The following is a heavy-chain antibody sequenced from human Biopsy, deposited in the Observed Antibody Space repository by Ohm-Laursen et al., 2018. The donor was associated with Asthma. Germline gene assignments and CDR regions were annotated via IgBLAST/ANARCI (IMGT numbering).Heavy chain of an antibody. D-gene: IGHD5-12*01. J-gene: IGHJ6*02. Sequence: GSLVKVSCKASGDSFSNYAISWVRQAPGQGLEWMGGLILVLGTPDHAQMFEGRVTITADESTSTAYMELSSLSSEDTAVYYCARGYSGSDRIVYYYSGLEVWGQGTTVTVSS. CDR2: LILVLGTP. V-gene: IGHV1-69*01. CDR3: ARGYSGSDRIVYYYSGLEV. CDR1: GDSFSNYA.